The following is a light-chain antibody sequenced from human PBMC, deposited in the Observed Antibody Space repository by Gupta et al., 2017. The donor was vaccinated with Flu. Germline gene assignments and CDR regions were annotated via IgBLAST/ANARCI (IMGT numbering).Light chain of an antibody. Sequence: VMTQSPATLSVSTGETATLSCRASRNIDRDLAWYQHKPGQAPRLLIHGASSRATGIPARFSGSGSGTQYTLTINGLQSEDLAVYICQQYNSWPPFTFGPGTRVEIK. V-gene: IGKV3-15*01. CDR2: GAS. CDR1: RNIDRD. J-gene: IGKJ3*01. CDR3: QQYNSWPPFT.